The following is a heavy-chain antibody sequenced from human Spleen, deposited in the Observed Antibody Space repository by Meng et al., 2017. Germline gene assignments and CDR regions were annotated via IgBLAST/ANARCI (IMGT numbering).Heavy chain of an antibody. V-gene: IGHV1-2*06. CDR3: ARDEDISAAGKLFGDY. J-gene: IGHJ4*02. D-gene: IGHD6-13*01. CDR1: GYPFTGYY. CDR2: INPKSGDT. Sequence: QGQLGQVGAGVNKPGASVKVSVKASGYPFTGYYMPWVRQAPEQGLEWMGRINPKSGDTHYAQKFQGRVTMTGDTSISTAYMELSGLRSDDTAMYYCARDEDISAAGKLFGDYWGQGTLVTVSS.